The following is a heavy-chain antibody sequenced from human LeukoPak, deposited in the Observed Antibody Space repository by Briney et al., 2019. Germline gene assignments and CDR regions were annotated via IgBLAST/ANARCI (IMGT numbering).Heavy chain of an antibody. CDR2: IDSTGAYT. J-gene: IGHJ4*02. D-gene: IGHD3-10*01. CDR3: AKGRGAGPPYYFDS. V-gene: IGHV3-23*01. CDR1: GFIFSNYA. Sequence: GGSLRLSCAASGFIFSNYAISWVRQAPGKGLEWVSAIDSTGAYTWYADSVKGRFTISKDSPKTILYLQMNSLRAEDAAVYFCAKGRGAGPPYYFDSGGQGPLVPVSS.